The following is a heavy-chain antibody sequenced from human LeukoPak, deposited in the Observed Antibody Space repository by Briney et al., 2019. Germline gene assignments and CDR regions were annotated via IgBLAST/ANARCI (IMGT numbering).Heavy chain of an antibody. Sequence: PGGSLRLSCAASGFTFSDYPMYWVRQAPAKGLNGVPFISYDASNDFYSDSVRGRFTISRDNAQNTVYLQMHSLKAEDTAVYYCARSPGFPFGQMDVWGKGTMVIVSS. CDR3: ARSPGFPFGQMDV. D-gene: IGHD1-14*01. CDR1: GFTFSDYP. J-gene: IGHJ6*04. V-gene: IGHV3-30*04. CDR2: ISYDASND.